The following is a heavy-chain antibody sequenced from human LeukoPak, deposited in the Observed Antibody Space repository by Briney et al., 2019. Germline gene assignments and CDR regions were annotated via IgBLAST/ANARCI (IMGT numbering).Heavy chain of an antibody. D-gene: IGHD1-1*01. V-gene: IGHV1-24*01. CDR3: ATDRPQRGNDYYYYGMDV. CDR1: GYTLTELS. J-gene: IGHJ6*04. CDR2: FDPEDGET. Sequence: ASVKVSCKVSGYTLTELSMHWVRQAPGKGLEWMRGFDPEDGETIYAQKFQGRVTMTEDTSTDTAYMELSSLRSEDTAVYYCATDRPQRGNDYYYYGMDVWGKGTTVTVSS.